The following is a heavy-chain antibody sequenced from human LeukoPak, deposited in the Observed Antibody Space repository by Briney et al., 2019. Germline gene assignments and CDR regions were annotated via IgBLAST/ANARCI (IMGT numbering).Heavy chain of an antibody. D-gene: IGHD4-17*01. CDR3: AREVSITSTVTNNWFAP. CDR1: GYTFTSYY. J-gene: IGHJ5*02. CDR2: INPSGGST. V-gene: IGHV1-46*01. Sequence: ASVKVSCKASGYTFTSYYMHWVRQAPGQGLEWMGIINPSGGSTSYAQKFQGRVTMTRDTSTSTVYMELSSLRSEDTAVYYCAREVSITSTVTNNWFAPWGQGTLGTVSS.